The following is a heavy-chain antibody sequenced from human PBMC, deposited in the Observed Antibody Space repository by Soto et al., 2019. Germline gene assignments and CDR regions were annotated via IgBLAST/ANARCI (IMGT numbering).Heavy chain of an antibody. D-gene: IGHD3-16*02. Sequence: PSETLSLTCTVSGGSISSSSYYWGWIRQPPGKGLEWIGSIYYSGSTYYNPSLKSRVTISVDTSKNQFSLKLSSVTAADTAVYYCARDITFGGVIVFNWFDTWGQGTLVTVS. V-gene: IGHV4-39*01. CDR2: IYYSGST. J-gene: IGHJ5*02. CDR1: GGSISSSSYY. CDR3: ARDITFGGVIVFNWFDT.